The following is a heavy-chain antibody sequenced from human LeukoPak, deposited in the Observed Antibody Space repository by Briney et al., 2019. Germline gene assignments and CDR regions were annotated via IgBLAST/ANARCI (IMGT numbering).Heavy chain of an antibody. CDR3: AKDGTWAGAFDI. D-gene: IGHD2-15*01. Sequence: GESLRLSCAASGFTFSSYAMSWVRQAPGKGLEWVSAISGSGGSTYYADSVKGRFTISRDNSKNTLYLQMNSLRAEDTAVYYCAKDGTWAGAFDIWGQGTMVTVSS. J-gene: IGHJ3*02. CDR1: GFTFSSYA. V-gene: IGHV3-23*01. CDR2: ISGSGGST.